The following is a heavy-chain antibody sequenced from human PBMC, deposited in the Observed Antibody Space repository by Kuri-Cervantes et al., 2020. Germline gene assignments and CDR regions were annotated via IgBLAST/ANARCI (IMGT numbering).Heavy chain of an antibody. CDR1: GFTFSSYA. V-gene: IGHV3-30*04. CDR3: ARASGSFDY. CDR2: ISYDGSNK. D-gene: IGHD1-14*01. J-gene: IGHJ4*02. Sequence: GESLKISCAASGFTFSSYAMHWVRQAPGKGLEWVAVISYDGSNKYYADSVKGRFTISRDNSKNTLYLQMNRLRDEDTAVYYCARASGSFDYWGQGTLVTVSS.